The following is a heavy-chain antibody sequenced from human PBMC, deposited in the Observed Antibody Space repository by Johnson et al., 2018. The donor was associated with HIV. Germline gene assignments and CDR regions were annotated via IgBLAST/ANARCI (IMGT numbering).Heavy chain of an antibody. CDR1: GFSFSSYA. Sequence: QVQLVESGGGVVQPGRSLGLSCAASGFSFSSYAMHWVRQAPGKGLEWVASLSYDGSTKDYADSVKGRFTTSRDISKNLLYLQMNSLRTEDTAVYYCARVYYYDNKDGFDIWGQGTTVTVSS. D-gene: IGHD3-22*01. V-gene: IGHV3-30*04. J-gene: IGHJ3*02. CDR2: LSYDGSTK. CDR3: ARVYYYDNKDGFDI.